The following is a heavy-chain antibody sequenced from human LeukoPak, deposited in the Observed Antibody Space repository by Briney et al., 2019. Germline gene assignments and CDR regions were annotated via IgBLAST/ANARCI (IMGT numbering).Heavy chain of an antibody. Sequence: GGSLRLSCAATGFTSVNYAMSWVRQAPGKGLEWVSAISGSGGSTYYADSVKGRFTISRDNSKNTLYLQMNSLRAEDTAVYYCAKVRRSITMIVVVTPYFDYWGQGTLVTVSS. CDR2: ISGSGGST. J-gene: IGHJ4*02. CDR1: GFTSVNYA. CDR3: AKVRRSITMIVVVTPYFDY. V-gene: IGHV3-23*01. D-gene: IGHD3-22*01.